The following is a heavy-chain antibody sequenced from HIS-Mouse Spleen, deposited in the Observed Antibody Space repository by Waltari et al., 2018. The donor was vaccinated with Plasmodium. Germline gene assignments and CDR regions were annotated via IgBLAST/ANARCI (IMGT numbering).Heavy chain of an antibody. CDR1: CGPISSSSYY. J-gene: IGHJ6*02. V-gene: IGHV4-39*01. D-gene: IGHD4-4*01. CDR2: IYYSGST. CDR3: ASLPRVEEVTTPFYYYYYGMDA. Sequence: QLQLQESGPGLVKPSETLSLTCTVSCGPISSSSYYWGSIRHAPGKGLEWIGSIYYSGSTYYNPSLKSRVTISVDTSKNQFSLKLSSVTAADTAVYYCASLPRVEEVTTPFYYYYYGMDAWGQGTTVTVSS.